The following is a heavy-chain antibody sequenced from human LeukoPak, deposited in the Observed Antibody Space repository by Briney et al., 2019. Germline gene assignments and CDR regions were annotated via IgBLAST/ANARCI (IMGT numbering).Heavy chain of an antibody. J-gene: IGHJ4*02. D-gene: IGHD3-10*01. Sequence: GGSLRLSCAASGFTFSNYAMHWVRQAPGKALEWVAFMSYDGSDKYYADSVKGRFTISRDNSKSTLYLQMNSLRAEDTAVYYCAKDEPGTYSPSDYWGQGTLVTVSS. CDR1: GFTFSNYA. CDR3: AKDEPGTYSPSDY. CDR2: MSYDGSDK. V-gene: IGHV3-30*18.